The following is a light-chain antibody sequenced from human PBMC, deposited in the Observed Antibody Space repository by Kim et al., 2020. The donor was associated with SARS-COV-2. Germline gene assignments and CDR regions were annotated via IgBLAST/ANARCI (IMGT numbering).Light chain of an antibody. J-gene: IGLJ3*02. V-gene: IGLV1-40*01. CDR2: GNI. Sequence: QSVLTQPPSVSGPPGQRVTISCTGTSSNIGANFNVHWYQQYPATAPKLLIYGNINRPSGVPDRFSGSKSGTSASLAITGLQPEDEADYYCQSYDNTLNAWVFGGGTKVTVL. CDR3: QSYDNTLNAWV. CDR1: SSNIGANFN.